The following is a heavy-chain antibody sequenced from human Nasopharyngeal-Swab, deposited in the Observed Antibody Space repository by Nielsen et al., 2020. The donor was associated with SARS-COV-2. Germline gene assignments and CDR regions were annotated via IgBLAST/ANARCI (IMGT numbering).Heavy chain of an antibody. CDR1: GGSMNGHW. Sequence: SETLSLTCTVSGGSMNGHWWSWIRQAPGKGLEWIAYINYRGSTDYNPSLKSRVTILLDMSRNHFSLELTSVTAADTAVYYCVGAGGHWGQGTLVTVSS. CDR3: VGAGGH. J-gene: IGHJ4*02. CDR2: INYRGST. D-gene: IGHD3-10*01. V-gene: IGHV4-59*11.